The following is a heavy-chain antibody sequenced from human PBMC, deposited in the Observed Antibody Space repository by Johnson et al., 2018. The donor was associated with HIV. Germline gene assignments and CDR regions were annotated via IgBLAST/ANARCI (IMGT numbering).Heavy chain of an antibody. V-gene: IGHV3-23*04. CDR1: GFTFSSYA. J-gene: IGHJ3*02. CDR3: ASTIFGVAWHAFDI. CDR2: ISWNSGSI. D-gene: IGHD3-3*01. Sequence: VQLVESGGGLVQPGGSLRLSCAASGFTFSSYAMSWVRQAPGKGLEWVSGISWNSGSIGYADSVKGRFTISRDNSKNTLYLQMNSLRAEDTAVYYCASTIFGVAWHAFDIWGQGTMVIVSS.